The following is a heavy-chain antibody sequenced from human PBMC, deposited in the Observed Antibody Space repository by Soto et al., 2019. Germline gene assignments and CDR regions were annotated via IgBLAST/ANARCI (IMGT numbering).Heavy chain of an antibody. CDR3: ARDRPLEDILTGYNNYFYYGMDV. CDR2: IYYSGST. J-gene: IGHJ6*02. CDR1: GGSISSGVYY. Sequence: SETLSLTCTVSGGSISSGVYYWSWIRHHPGNGLEWIGYIYYSGSTYYNPSLKSRVTISVDTSKNQFSLKLSSVTAADTAVYYCARDRPLEDILTGYNNYFYYGMDVGGQGTTLTVYS. V-gene: IGHV4-31*03. D-gene: IGHD3-9*01.